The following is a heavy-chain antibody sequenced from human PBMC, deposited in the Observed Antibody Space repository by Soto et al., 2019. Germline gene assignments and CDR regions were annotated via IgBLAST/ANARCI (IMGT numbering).Heavy chain of an antibody. CDR3: ARATYYSDTGGSPPLDY. V-gene: IGHV4-30-4*01. Sequence: SETLSLTCTFSGGSIRSSDYYWTWIRQPPGKGLEWIGYIYYSGSANYNPSLKSRVTISVDTSRNQFSLKLNSVTAADTAVYFCARATYYSDTGGSPPLDYWGQGTLVTVSS. CDR1: GGSIRSSDYY. D-gene: IGHD3-22*01. CDR2: IYYSGSA. J-gene: IGHJ4*02.